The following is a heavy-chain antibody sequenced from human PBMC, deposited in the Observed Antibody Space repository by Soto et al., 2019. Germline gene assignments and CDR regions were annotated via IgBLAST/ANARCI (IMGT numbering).Heavy chain of an antibody. CDR1: GGTFSSYT. CDR2: IIPILGIA. D-gene: IGHD6-19*01. CDR3: ARGGGAVADYYYYYYMDV. V-gene: IGHV1-69*02. Sequence: ASVKVSCKASGGTFSSYTISWVRQAPGQGLEWMGRIIPILGIANYAQKFQGRVTITADKSTSTAYMELSSLRSEDTAVYYCARGGGAVADYYYYYYMDVWGKGTTVTVSS. J-gene: IGHJ6*03.